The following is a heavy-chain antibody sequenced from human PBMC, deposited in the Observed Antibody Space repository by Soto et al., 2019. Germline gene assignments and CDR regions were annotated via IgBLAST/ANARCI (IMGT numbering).Heavy chain of an antibody. V-gene: IGHV3-15*07. J-gene: IGHJ6*02. CDR1: GFNFRRTW. Sequence: PGGSLRLSCAASGFNFRRTWMNWVRQAPGKGLEWVGLVKSDGGTTDFAAPVKGRFTISRDDSRNTLYLQMNSLRAEDTAVYYCARARDGPGVYYYYGMDVWGQGTTVTVSS. CDR2: VKSDGGTT. CDR3: ARARDGPGVYYYYGMDV.